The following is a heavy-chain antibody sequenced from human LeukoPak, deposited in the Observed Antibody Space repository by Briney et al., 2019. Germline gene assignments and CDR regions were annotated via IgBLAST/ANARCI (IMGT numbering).Heavy chain of an antibody. V-gene: IGHV6-1*01. D-gene: IGHD3-22*01. J-gene: IGHJ4*02. CDR3: ARADYYDSSGYYFDY. CDR1: GDSVSSNSAA. Sequence: QTLSLTRAISGDSVSSNSAAWNWIRQSPPRGLEWLGRTYYRSEWYNDYAVSVKSRTTIKPDTSKNQFSLQLNSVTPEDTAVYYCARADYYDSSGYYFDYWGQGTLVTVSS. CDR2: TYYRSEWYN.